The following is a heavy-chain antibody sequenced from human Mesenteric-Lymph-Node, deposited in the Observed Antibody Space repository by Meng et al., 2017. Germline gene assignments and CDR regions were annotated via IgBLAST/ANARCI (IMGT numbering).Heavy chain of an antibody. CDR2: ISYDGSNK. D-gene: IGHD1-26*01. V-gene: IGHV3-30*01. Sequence: QVQLVESGGGVVQPGRSLRLSCAASGFTFSSYAMHWVRQAPGKGLEWVAVISYDGSNKYYADSVKGRFTISRDNSKNTLYLQMNSLRAEDTAVYYCARDRVEWELLDYWGQGTLVTVSS. CDR1: GFTFSSYA. J-gene: IGHJ4*02. CDR3: ARDRVEWELLDY.